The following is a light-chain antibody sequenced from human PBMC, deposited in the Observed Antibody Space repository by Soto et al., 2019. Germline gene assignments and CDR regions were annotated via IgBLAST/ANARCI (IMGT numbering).Light chain of an antibody. CDR1: QSVSSY. Sequence: EIVLTQSPGTRSLSAGERATLSCRASQSVSSYLAWYQQKPGQAPRLLIYDASNRATGIPARFSGSGSGTDFTLTISSLEPEDFAVYYCQQRSNWPPWTFGQGTKVDI. CDR2: DAS. CDR3: QQRSNWPPWT. V-gene: IGKV3-11*01. J-gene: IGKJ1*01.